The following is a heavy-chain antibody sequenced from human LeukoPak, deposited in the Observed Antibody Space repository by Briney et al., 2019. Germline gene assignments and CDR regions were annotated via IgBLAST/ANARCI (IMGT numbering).Heavy chain of an antibody. Sequence: SETLSLTCTVSGDSINTYYWNWIRQSPGKGLEWIGNIYSSGTTLYNPSLKTRLTISLDTSKHLISLTLNSLTAADTAVYYCARGRTIPTLLDFWGQGTLVTVSS. J-gene: IGHJ4*02. V-gene: IGHV4-59*01. D-gene: IGHD5-24*01. CDR1: GDSINTYY. CDR2: IYSSGTT. CDR3: ARGRTIPTLLDF.